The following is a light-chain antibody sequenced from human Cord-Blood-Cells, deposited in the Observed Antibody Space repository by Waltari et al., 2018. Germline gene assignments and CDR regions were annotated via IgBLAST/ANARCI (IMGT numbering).Light chain of an antibody. CDR2: QDS. CDR3: QAWDSSTVV. CDR1: KLGDKY. J-gene: IGLJ2*01. V-gene: IGLV3-1*01. Sequence: SYELTQPPSVSVSPGQTASITCSGDKLGDKYACWYQQKPGQSPVLVIYQDSKGPSGSPERFSGSNSGNTATLTIGGTQAMGEADYYCQAWDSSTVVFGGGTKLTVL.